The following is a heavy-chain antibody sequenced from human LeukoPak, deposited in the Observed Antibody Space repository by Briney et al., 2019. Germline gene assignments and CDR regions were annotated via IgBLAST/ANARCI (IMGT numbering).Heavy chain of an antibody. V-gene: IGHV3-49*04. CDR1: GFNFGDFG. J-gene: IGHJ3*01. CDR2: IRSTIYGGTT. CDR3: TRDYPASFDV. Sequence: GGSLRLSCTVSGFNFGDFGMSWVRQAPGKGLEWLGFIRSTIYGGTTDYAASVKGRFTISRDGSKSIAYLQMNSLKTEDTAMYYCTRDYPASFDVWGQGTLVTVSS.